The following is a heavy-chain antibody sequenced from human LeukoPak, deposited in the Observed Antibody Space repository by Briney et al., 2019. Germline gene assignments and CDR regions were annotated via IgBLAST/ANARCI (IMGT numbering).Heavy chain of an antibody. V-gene: IGHV3-23*01. D-gene: IGHD1-14*01. Sequence: PGGPLRLSCAASGFTFSSYAMSWVRQAPGKGLEWVSAISGSGGSTYYADSVKGRFTISRDNSKNTLYLQVNSLRAEDTAVYYCANEQNQIIDGMDVWGQGATVTVSS. CDR2: ISGSGGST. J-gene: IGHJ6*02. CDR1: GFTFSSYA. CDR3: ANEQNQIIDGMDV.